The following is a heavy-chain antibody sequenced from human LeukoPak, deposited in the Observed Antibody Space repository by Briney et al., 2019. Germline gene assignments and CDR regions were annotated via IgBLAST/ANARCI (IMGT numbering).Heavy chain of an antibody. CDR2: INHSGST. V-gene: IGHV4-34*01. Sequence: SETLSLTCAVYGGSFSGYYWSWIRQPPGKGLERIGEINHSGSTNYNPSLKSRVTISVDTSKNQFSLKLSSVTAADTAVYYCARGPGTDAFDIWGQGTMVTVSS. CDR3: ARGPGTDAFDI. J-gene: IGHJ3*02. D-gene: IGHD1-1*01. CDR1: GGSFSGYY.